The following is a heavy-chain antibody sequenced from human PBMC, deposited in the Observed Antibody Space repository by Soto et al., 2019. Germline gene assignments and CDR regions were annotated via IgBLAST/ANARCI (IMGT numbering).Heavy chain of an antibody. Sequence: PSETLSLTXAVYGGSFSGYYWSWIRQPPGKGLEWIGEINHSGSTNYNPSLKSRVTISVDTSKNQFSLKLSSVTAADTAVYYCARGGGYYDSSGYNYWGQGTLVTAPQ. CDR1: GGSFSGYY. V-gene: IGHV4-34*01. CDR3: ARGGGYYDSSGYNY. CDR2: INHSGST. D-gene: IGHD3-22*01. J-gene: IGHJ4*02.